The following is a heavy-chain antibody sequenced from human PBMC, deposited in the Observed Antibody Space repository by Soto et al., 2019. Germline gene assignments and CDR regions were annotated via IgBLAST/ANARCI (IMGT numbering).Heavy chain of an antibody. Sequence: QVQLVESGGGVAQPGGSLRLSCTTSGFTFNTYGMHWVRQAPGKGLEWVAIIWYDGSNKYYADSVKGRFTISRDNSKNTLYLQMNSLRAEYTALYYCARADCTGAYCYSWPFNYGVDVCGQGTTVTVSS. CDR1: GFTFNTYG. CDR2: IWYDGSNK. V-gene: IGHV3-33*01. D-gene: IGHD2-15*01. CDR3: ARADCTGAYCYSWPFNYGVDV. J-gene: IGHJ6*02.